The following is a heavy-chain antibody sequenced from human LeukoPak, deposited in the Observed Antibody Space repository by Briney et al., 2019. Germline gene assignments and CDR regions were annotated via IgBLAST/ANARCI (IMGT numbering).Heavy chain of an antibody. CDR2: IYTSGST. Sequence: SETLSLTCTVSGGSTSSYYWSWIRQPAGKGLEWIGRIYTSGSTNYNPSLKSRVTMSVDTSKNQFSLKLSSVTAADTAVYYCARDQETRDYYGSGSDNWFDPWGQGTLVTVSS. J-gene: IGHJ5*02. CDR3: ARDQETRDYYGSGSDNWFDP. D-gene: IGHD3-10*01. V-gene: IGHV4-4*07. CDR1: GGSTSSYY.